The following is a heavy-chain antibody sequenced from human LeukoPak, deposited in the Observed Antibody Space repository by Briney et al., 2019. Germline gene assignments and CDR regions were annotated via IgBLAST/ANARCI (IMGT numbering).Heavy chain of an antibody. CDR2: ISSSSTYI. D-gene: IGHD4-17*01. J-gene: IGHJ6*02. V-gene: IGHV3-21*01. CDR3: AREVTVTGDMDV. CDR1: GFIFSSYN. Sequence: GGSLRLSCAASGFIFSSYNMNWVRQAPGKGLEWVSSISSSSTYIYYADSVKGRFTISRDNFKNSLYLQMNSLRAEDTAVYYCAREVTVTGDMDVWGQGTTVTVS.